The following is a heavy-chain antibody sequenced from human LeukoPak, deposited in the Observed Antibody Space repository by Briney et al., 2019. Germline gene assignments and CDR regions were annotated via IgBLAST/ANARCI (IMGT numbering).Heavy chain of an antibody. D-gene: IGHD6-13*01. CDR2: IKQDGSEK. V-gene: IGHV3-7*01. Sequence: GGSLRLSCAASGFTFSSFWMSWVRQAPGKRLEWVANIKQDGSEKYYIDSVKGPFTISRDNAKMSLDLQMNSLRAEDTALYYCATTGHSSSWYYFDYWGRGTLVTVSS. CDR3: ATTGHSSSWYYFDY. CDR1: GFTFSSFW. J-gene: IGHJ4*02.